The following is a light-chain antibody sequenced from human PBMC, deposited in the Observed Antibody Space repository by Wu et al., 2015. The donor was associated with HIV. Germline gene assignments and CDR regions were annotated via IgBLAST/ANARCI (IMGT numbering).Light chain of an antibody. CDR2: GAS. Sequence: ELVLTQSPATLSLSPGERATLSCRASQSVSSNFLAWYQQKPGQAPRLLIYGASIRATGIPERFSGSGSGADFTLTISSLEPEDFAVYYCQRYGSSRTFGQGTKLEIK. CDR3: QRYGSSRT. V-gene: IGKV3-20*01. J-gene: IGKJ2*01. CDR1: QSVSSNF.